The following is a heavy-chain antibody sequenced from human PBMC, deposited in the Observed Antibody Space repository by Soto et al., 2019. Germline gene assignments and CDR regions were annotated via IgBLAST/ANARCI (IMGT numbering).Heavy chain of an antibody. CDR2: INHSGST. V-gene: IGHV4-34*01. CDR3: ASRIAARPRYGMDV. CDR1: GGSFSGYY. Sequence: QVQLQQWGAGLLKPSETLSLTCAVYGGSFSGYYWSWIRQPPGKGLEWIGEINHSGSTNYNPSLKRRVTISVDTSKNQFSLKLSSVTAADTAVYYCASRIAARPRYGMDVWGQGTTVTVSS. D-gene: IGHD6-6*01. J-gene: IGHJ6*02.